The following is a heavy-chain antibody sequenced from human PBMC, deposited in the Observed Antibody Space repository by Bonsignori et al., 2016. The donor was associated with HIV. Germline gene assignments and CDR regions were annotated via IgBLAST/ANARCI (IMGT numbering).Heavy chain of an antibody. Sequence: SETLSLTCTVSGGSISSGDYYWSWIRQPPGKGLEWIGYIYYSGSTYYNPSLKSRVTISVDTSKNQFSLKLSSVTAADTAVYYCARAGRGYDSPFDYWGQGTLVTVSS. CDR3: ARAGRGYDSPFDY. CDR1: GGSISSGDYY. J-gene: IGHJ4*02. D-gene: IGHD5-12*01. V-gene: IGHV4-30-4*08. CDR2: IYYSGST.